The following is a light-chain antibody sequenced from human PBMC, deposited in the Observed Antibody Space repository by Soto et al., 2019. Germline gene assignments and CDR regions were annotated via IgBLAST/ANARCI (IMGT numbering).Light chain of an antibody. V-gene: IGKV1-5*03. CDR3: QQYDSYSLRP. CDR1: QTITTS. J-gene: IGKJ1*01. CDR2: KAS. Sequence: DIQMTQSPSTLSASVGDRVTITCRASQTITTSLAWYQQKPGKAPKLLIYKASRLESGVPSRFGGSGSGTEFTLTISSLQPDDFATYYCQQYDSYSLRPFVQGNRVEI.